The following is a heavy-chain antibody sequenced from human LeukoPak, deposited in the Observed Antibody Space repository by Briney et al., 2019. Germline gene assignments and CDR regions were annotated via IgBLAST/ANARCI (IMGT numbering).Heavy chain of an antibody. Sequence: SVKVSCKASGGTFSSYAISWVRQAPGQGLEWMGRIIPIFGTANYAQKFQGRVTITTDESTSTAYMELSSLRSEDTAVYYCARGKYSSSFVNYFYYMDVWGKGTTVTVSS. CDR2: IIPIFGTA. V-gene: IGHV1-69*05. CDR3: ARGKYSSSFVNYFYYMDV. D-gene: IGHD6-13*01. J-gene: IGHJ6*03. CDR1: GGTFSSYA.